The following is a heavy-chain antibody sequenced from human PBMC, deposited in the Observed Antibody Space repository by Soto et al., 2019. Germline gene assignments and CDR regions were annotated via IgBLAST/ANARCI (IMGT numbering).Heavy chain of an antibody. CDR1: GYTFTSYD. D-gene: IGHD3-22*01. Sequence: QVQLVQSGAEVKKPGASVKVSCKASGYTFTSYDINCERQATGQGLEWMGWMNPNSGNTAYAQKFQSRVTMTRNTYIRTAYMEMSSLRSEDTVVYYCVREKSSGYYYDYRGQGSLVTVSS. CDR3: VREKSSGYYYDY. V-gene: IGHV1-8*01. CDR2: MNPNSGNT. J-gene: IGHJ4*02.